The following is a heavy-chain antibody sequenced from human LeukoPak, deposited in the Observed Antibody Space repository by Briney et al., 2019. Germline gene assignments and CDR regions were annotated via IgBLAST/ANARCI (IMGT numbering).Heavy chain of an antibody. CDR3: ARVKYSYGFWDY. J-gene: IGHJ4*02. CDR2: IKYDGSET. D-gene: IGHD5-18*01. CDR1: GFIFSSYW. V-gene: IGHV3-7*01. Sequence: GGSLRLSCAASGFIFSSYWMSWVRQAPGKGLEWVANIKYDGSETYHVDSVKGRFTISRDNAKNSLYLQMNSLRVEDMAVYYCARVKYSYGFWDYWGQGTLVTVSS.